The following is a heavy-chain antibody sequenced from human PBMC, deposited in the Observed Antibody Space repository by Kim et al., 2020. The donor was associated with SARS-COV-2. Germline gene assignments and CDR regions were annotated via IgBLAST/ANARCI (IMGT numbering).Heavy chain of an antibody. CDR1: GFTFDDYA. CDR3: AKDHIAVAGNYYYYGMDV. D-gene: IGHD6-19*01. Sequence: GGSLRLSCAASGFTFDDYAMHWVRQAPGKGLEWVSLISGDGGSTYYADSVKGRFTISRDNSKNSLYLQMNSLRTEDTALYYCAKDHIAVAGNYYYYGMDVWGQGTTVTVSS. V-gene: IGHV3-43*02. J-gene: IGHJ6*02. CDR2: ISGDGGST.